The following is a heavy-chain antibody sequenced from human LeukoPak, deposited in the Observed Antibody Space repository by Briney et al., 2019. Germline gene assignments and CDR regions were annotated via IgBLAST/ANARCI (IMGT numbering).Heavy chain of an antibody. CDR2: ISYDGSNK. D-gene: IGHD2-21*02. J-gene: IGHJ1*01. CDR1: GFTFSSYG. V-gene: IGHV3-30*18. CDR3: AKGYCGGDCYPLREYFQH. Sequence: PGGSLRLSCAASGFTFSSYGMHWVRQAPGKGLEWVAVISYDGSNKYYADSVKGRFTISRDNSKNTLYLQMNSLRAEDTAVYYCAKGYCGGDCYPLREYFQHWGQGTLVTVSS.